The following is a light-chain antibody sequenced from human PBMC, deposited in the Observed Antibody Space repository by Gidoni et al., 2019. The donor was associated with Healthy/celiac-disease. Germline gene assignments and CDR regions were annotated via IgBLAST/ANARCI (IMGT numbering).Light chain of an antibody. CDR2: GAS. J-gene: IGKJ1*01. Sequence: EIVLTQSPGTLSLSPGERATLSCRASQSVSSSYLAWYQQKPGQAPRLLIYGASSSGSGTDFTLTISRLEPEDFAVYYCQQYGSWTFGQGTKVEIK. CDR1: QSVSSSY. V-gene: IGKV3-20*01. CDR3: QQYGSWT.